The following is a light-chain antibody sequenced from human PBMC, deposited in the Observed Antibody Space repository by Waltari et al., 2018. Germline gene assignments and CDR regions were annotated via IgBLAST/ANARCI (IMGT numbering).Light chain of an antibody. CDR2: GTS. V-gene: IGKV3-20*01. J-gene: IGKJ1*01. Sequence: EILLKQSPGTLSLSPGEGATLSCRASQSVGRSLAWYQQKPGQPPRLLIFGTSNRATGIPDRFSGGGSGTDFSLTITRLEPEDVAVYYCQHYVSLPVTFGQGTKVEIK. CDR1: QSVGRS. CDR3: QHYVSLPVT.